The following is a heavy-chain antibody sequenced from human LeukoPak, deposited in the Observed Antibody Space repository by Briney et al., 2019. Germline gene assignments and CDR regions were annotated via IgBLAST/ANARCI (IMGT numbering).Heavy chain of an antibody. CDR2: INGSGDRT. V-gene: IGHV3-23*01. D-gene: IGHD2-15*01. CDR3: AKYCSGGGCYSGLDS. J-gene: IGHJ4*02. Sequence: GGSLRLSCAASGFTFSSYAMSWVRQAPGKGPEWVSTINGSGDRTYYANSVKGRFTISRDNSRNTLFLQMNSLRAEDTALFYCAKYCSGGGCYSGLDSWGRGTLVTVSS. CDR1: GFTFSSYA.